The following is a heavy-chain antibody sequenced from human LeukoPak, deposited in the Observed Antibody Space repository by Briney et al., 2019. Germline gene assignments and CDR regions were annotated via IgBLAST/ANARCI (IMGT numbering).Heavy chain of an antibody. J-gene: IGHJ6*02. V-gene: IGHV3-9*01. CDR3: AKDGQWLVRGGMDV. CDR2: ISWNSGSI. Sequence: GGSLRLSCAASGFTFDDYAMHWVRQAPGKGLEWVSGISWNSGSIGYADSVKGRFTISRDNAKNSLYLQMNSLRAEDTALYYCAKDGQWLVRGGMDVWGQGTTVTVSS. D-gene: IGHD6-19*01. CDR1: GFTFDDYA.